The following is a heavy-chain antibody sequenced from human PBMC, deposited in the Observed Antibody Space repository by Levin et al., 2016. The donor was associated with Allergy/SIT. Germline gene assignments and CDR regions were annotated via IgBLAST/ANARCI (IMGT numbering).Heavy chain of an antibody. CDR2: MNPNSGNT. Sequence: ASVKVSCKASGYTFTSYDINWVRQATGQGLEWMGWMNPNSGNTGYAQKFQGRVTMTRNTSISTAYMELSSLRSEDTAVYYCARVKRGSSSWGGYYYYYGMDVWGQGTTVTVSS. V-gene: IGHV1-8*01. CDR1: GYTFTSYD. D-gene: IGHD6-13*01. J-gene: IGHJ6*02. CDR3: ARVKRGSSSWGGYYYYYGMDV.